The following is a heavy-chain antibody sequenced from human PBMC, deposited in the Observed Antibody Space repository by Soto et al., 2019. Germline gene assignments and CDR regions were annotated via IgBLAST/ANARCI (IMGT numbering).Heavy chain of an antibody. CDR1: GCSINDNDYY. D-gene: IGHD2-21*01. CDR3: SRLAYNPIGVNVYGDDAFDL. CDR2: LSHTGAA. J-gene: IGHJ3*01. V-gene: IGHV4-39*01. Sequence: PSETLSLTCTFSGCSINDNDYYWNWIRQPPGKGLEWIGTLSHTGAAYYNPSLESRVAISIEPSDIQFSLNLGFVTAADTAVYYCSRLAYNPIGVNVYGDDAFDLWGQGTMVT.